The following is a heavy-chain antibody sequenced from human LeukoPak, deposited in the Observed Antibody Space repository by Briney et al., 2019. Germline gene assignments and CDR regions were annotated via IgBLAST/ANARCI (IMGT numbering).Heavy chain of an antibody. Sequence: GGSLRLSCAASGFTFSSYAMSWVRQAPGKGLEWVSAISCSGGSTYYADSVKGRFTISRDNSKNTLYLQMNSLRAEDTAVYYCAKVDLRAEAFDYWGKGTLVTVSS. D-gene: IGHD4-17*01. J-gene: IGHJ4*02. CDR1: GFTFSSYA. CDR2: ISCSGGST. V-gene: IGHV3-23*01. CDR3: AKVDLRAEAFDY.